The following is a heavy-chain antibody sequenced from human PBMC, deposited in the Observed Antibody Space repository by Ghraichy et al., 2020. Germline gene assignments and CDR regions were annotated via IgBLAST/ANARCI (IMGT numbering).Heavy chain of an antibody. V-gene: IGHV4-59*01. CDR3: ARGKRASSGWHGRLFDY. D-gene: IGHD6-19*01. CDR1: GGSISSYY. Sequence: SETLSLTCTVSGGSISSYYWSWIRQPPGKGLEWIGYIYYSGSTNYNPSLKSRVTISVDTSKNQFSLKLSSVTAADTAVYYCARGKRASSGWHGRLFDYWGQGTLVTVSS. J-gene: IGHJ4*02. CDR2: IYYSGST.